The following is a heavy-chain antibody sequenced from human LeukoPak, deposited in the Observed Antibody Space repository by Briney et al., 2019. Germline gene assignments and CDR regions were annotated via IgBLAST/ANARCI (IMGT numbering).Heavy chain of an antibody. CDR1: GYTFTSYG. Sequence: GASVKVSCKASGYTFTSYGISWVRQAPGQGLEWMGWISAYNGNTNYAQKLQGRVTMTTDTSTSTAYMELRSLRSDDTAVYYCARNRDIYGSGSYYQNWFDPWGQGTLVTVSS. CDR2: ISAYNGNT. J-gene: IGHJ5*02. CDR3: ARNRDIYGSGSYYQNWFDP. V-gene: IGHV1-18*04. D-gene: IGHD3-10*01.